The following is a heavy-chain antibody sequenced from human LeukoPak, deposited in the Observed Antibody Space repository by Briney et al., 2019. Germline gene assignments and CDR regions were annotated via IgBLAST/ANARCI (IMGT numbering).Heavy chain of an antibody. CDR1: EFTFSNYN. CDR2: ISSSSSTI. J-gene: IGHJ4*02. Sequence: GGSLRLSCAASEFTFSNYNMNWVRQAPGKGLEWVSYISSSSSTIQYADSVKGRFTISRDNAKNSLYLRMNSLRVEDTAMYYCARDNFGSGDRRKFDFWGQGTLVTVSS. D-gene: IGHD3-10*01. V-gene: IGHV3-48*01. CDR3: ARDNFGSGDRRKFDF.